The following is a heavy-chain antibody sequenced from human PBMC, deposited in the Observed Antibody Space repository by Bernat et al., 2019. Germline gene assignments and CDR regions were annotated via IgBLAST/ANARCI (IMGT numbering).Heavy chain of an antibody. D-gene: IGHD3-3*01. CDR3: ARRNGFWSGYYTGSSWFDP. CDR2: ISSSSSTI. CDR1: GFTFSSYS. V-gene: IGHV3-48*01. Sequence: EVQLVESGGGLVQPGGSLRLSCAASGFTFSSYSMNWVRQAPGKGLEWVSYISSSSSTIYYADSVKGRFTISRDNAKNSLYLQMNSLRAEDTAVYYCARRNGFWSGYYTGSSWFDPWGQGTLVTVSS. J-gene: IGHJ5*02.